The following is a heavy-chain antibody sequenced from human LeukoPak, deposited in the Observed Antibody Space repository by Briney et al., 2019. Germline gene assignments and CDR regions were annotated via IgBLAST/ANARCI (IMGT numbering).Heavy chain of an antibody. Sequence: GGSLRLSCAASGFTFSSYSMNWVRQAPGKGLEWVSAISGSGGSTYYADSVKGRFTISRDNSKNTLYLQMNSLRAEDTAVYYCAKYGDYIFMFDPWGQGTLVTVSS. CDR2: ISGSGGST. CDR1: GFTFSSYS. D-gene: IGHD4-17*01. V-gene: IGHV3-23*01. CDR3: AKYGDYIFMFDP. J-gene: IGHJ5*02.